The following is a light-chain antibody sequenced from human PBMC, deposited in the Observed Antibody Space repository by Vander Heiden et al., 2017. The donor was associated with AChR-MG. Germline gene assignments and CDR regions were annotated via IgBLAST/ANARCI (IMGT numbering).Light chain of an antibody. V-gene: IGKV1-39*01. Sequence: DVQMTQSPSSLSASAGDRVTITCRSSRSIENFLNWYQQTPGKAPKLLIFAASRLQSGVPSRFDGSGSGTDFTLTISGLQPEDVATYYCQQSYRSPQTFGQGTKVEIK. CDR2: AAS. CDR1: RSIENF. CDR3: QQSYRSPQT. J-gene: IGKJ1*01.